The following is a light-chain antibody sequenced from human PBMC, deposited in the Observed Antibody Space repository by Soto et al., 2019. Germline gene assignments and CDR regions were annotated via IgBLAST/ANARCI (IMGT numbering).Light chain of an antibody. J-gene: IGKJ1*01. Sequence: DIQMTQSPSTLSASVGDRVTLTCRASQSISSWLAWYQQKPGKPPKLLIYDASSLESGVPSRFSGSGSGTEFTLTISSLQPDDFATYYCQQYNSYWTFGQGTKVDIK. CDR2: DAS. CDR1: QSISSW. V-gene: IGKV1-5*01. CDR3: QQYNSYWT.